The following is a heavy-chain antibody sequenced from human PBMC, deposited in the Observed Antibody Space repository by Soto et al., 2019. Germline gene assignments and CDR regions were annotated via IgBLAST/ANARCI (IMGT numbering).Heavy chain of an antibody. J-gene: IGHJ4*02. CDR2: INPDGSTT. CDR1: GFTFSRYW. D-gene: IGHD5-18*01. CDR3: ARGGADTAMAHDY. Sequence: GGSLRLSCAASGFTFSRYWMHWVRQAPGKGLVWISRINPDGSTTNYADSVKGRFTISRDSAKNTLHLQVNSARVEDTAVYYCARGGADTAMAHDYWGQGTLVTVSS. V-gene: IGHV3-74*01.